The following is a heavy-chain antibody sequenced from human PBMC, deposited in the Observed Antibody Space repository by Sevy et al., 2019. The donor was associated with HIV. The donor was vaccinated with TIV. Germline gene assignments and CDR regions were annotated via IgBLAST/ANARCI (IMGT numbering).Heavy chain of an antibody. CDR3: ARCEYYGSGSYYHYYYGMDV. CDR2: ISSSSSYI. D-gene: IGHD3-10*01. CDR1: GFTFSSYS. Sequence: GGSLRLSCAASGFTFSSYSMNWVRQAPGKGLEWVSSISSSSSYIYYADSVKGRFTISRDNAKNSLYLQMNSLRAEDTAVYYCARCEYYGSGSYYHYYYGMDVWGQGTTVTVSS. J-gene: IGHJ6*02. V-gene: IGHV3-21*01.